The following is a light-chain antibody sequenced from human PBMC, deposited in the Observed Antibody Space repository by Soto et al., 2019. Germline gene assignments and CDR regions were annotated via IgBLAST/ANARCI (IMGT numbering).Light chain of an antibody. CDR2: EVS. CDR3: SSYAGRNTLV. V-gene: IGLV2-8*01. Sequence: QSALTQPPSASGSPGQSVTVSCTGTSSDGGGYNYVSWYQQHPGKAPKLMIYEVSKRPSGVPDRFSGSKSGNTASLTVSGLQAEDEADYYCSSYAGRNTLVLGGGTKVTVL. J-gene: IGLJ2*01. CDR1: SSDGGGYNY.